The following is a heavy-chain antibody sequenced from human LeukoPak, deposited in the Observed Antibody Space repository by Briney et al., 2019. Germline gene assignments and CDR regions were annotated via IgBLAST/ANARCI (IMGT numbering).Heavy chain of an antibody. D-gene: IGHD4-17*01. CDR2: IIPIFGTA. V-gene: IGHV1-69*13. J-gene: IGHJ5*02. CDR1: GYTLTELS. CDR3: ARGHGDYGP. Sequence: SVKVSCKVSGYTLTELSMHWVRQAPGQGLEWMGGIIPIFGTANYAQKFQGRVTITADESTSTAYMELSSLRSEDTAVYYCARGHGDYGPWGQGTLVTVSS.